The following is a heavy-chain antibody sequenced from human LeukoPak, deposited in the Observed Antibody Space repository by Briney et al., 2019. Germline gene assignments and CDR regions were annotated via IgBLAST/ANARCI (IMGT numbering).Heavy chain of an antibody. D-gene: IGHD3-22*01. V-gene: IGHV4-34*01. J-gene: IGHJ4*02. Sequence: PSETLSLTCAVYGGSFSGYYWSWIRQPPGKGLEWIGEINHSGSTNYNPSLKSRVTISVDTSKNQFSLKLSSVTAADTAVYYCARGRARAMIRYWGQGTLVTVSS. CDR3: ARGRARAMIRY. CDR2: INHSGST. CDR1: GGSFSGYY.